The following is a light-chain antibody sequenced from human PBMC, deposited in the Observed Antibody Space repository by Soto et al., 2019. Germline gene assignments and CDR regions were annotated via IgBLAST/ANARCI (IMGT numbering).Light chain of an antibody. CDR3: QQYNSYST. CDR1: QSVSSN. Sequence: EIVMTQSPATLSLSPAERATLSCRASQSVSSNLAWYQQKPGQAPRLLIYGASNRATGIPDRFSGSGSGTEFTLTISSLQPDDFATYYCQQYNSYSTFGQGTKVDIK. CDR2: GAS. V-gene: IGKV3D-15*01. J-gene: IGKJ1*01.